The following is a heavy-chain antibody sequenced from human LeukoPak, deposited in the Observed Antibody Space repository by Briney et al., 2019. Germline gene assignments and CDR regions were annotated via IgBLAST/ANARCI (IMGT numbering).Heavy chain of an antibody. J-gene: IGHJ3*02. Sequence: GASVKVSCKASGYTFTSYGISWVRQAPGQGLEWMGWISAYNGNTNYAQKLQGRVTMTTDTSTSIAYMELRSLRSDDTAVYYCARDSWPGSSGWYGAFDIWGQGTMVTVSS. CDR2: ISAYNGNT. CDR1: GYTFTSYG. D-gene: IGHD6-19*01. V-gene: IGHV1-18*01. CDR3: ARDSWPGSSGWYGAFDI.